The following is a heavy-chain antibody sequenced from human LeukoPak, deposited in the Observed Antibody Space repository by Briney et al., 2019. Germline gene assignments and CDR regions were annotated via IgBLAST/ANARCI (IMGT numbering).Heavy chain of an antibody. Sequence: SETLSLTCAVYGGSFSGYYWSWIRQPPGKGLEWIGEINHSGSTNYNPSLKSRVTISVDTSKNQFSLKLSSVTAADTAVYYCARGLWCMDAWGQGTTVTVSS. V-gene: IGHV4-34*01. D-gene: IGHD2-21*01. CDR1: GGSFSGYY. CDR3: ARGLWCMDA. CDR2: INHSGST. J-gene: IGHJ6*02.